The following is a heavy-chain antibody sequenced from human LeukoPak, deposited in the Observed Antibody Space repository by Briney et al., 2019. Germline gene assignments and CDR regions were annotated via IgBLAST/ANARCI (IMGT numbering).Heavy chain of an antibody. J-gene: IGHJ4*02. D-gene: IGHD3-22*01. V-gene: IGHV3-30*18. CDR3: AKDRDSSGYYIAY. Sequence: GGSLGLSCAASGFTFSSYGMHWVRQAPGKGLEWVAVISYDGSNKYYADSVKGRFTISRDNSKNTLYLQMNSLRAEDTAVYYCAKDRDSSGYYIAYWGQGTLVTVSS. CDR2: ISYDGSNK. CDR1: GFTFSSYG.